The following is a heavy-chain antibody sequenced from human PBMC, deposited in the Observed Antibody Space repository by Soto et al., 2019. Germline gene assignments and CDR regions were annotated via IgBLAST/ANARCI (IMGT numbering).Heavy chain of an antibody. D-gene: IGHD6-13*01. CDR3: ANIAAAGSVVDY. V-gene: IGHV3-30*18. CDR2: VSYDGSNK. J-gene: IGHJ4*02. Sequence: QVQLVESRGGVVQPGRSLRLSCAASGFTVSSYGMHWVRQAPGKGLEWVAVVSYDGSNKYYADSVKGRFTISRDNSKNTLYLQMNSLRAEDTAVYYCANIAAAGSVVDYWGQGTLVTVSS. CDR1: GFTVSSYG.